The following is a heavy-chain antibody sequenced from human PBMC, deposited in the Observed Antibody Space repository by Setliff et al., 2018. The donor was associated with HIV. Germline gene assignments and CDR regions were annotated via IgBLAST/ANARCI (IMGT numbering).Heavy chain of an antibody. CDR1: GYRFIGHY. D-gene: IGHD2-21*01. Sequence: ASVKVSCKTSGYRFIGHYLHWVRLAPGQGPEWVGWINPETGDPNYAQKFRGRVLMTRDTSITTAFLHVAKLTSDDTAIYYCATGIPSDLDYLGQGTLVTVSS. J-gene: IGHJ4*01. CDR3: ATGIPSDLDY. V-gene: IGHV1-2*02. CDR2: INPETGDP.